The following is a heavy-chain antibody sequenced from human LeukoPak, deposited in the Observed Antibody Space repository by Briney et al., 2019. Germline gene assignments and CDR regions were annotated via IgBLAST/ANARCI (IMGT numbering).Heavy chain of an antibody. CDR2: ISDSGRT. CDR1: GGSISSGSSDYY. D-gene: IGHD5-12*01. Sequence: SETLSLTCTVSGGSISSGSSDYYWGWIRQPPGKGLDWIGSISDSGRTYYNPSLKSRVTVSVDTSKNQFSLNLSSVTAADAAVYYCARLRGYSGYSLNHYYYYGMDVWGQGTTVTVSS. CDR3: ARLRGYSGYSLNHYYYYGMDV. V-gene: IGHV4-39*01. J-gene: IGHJ6*02.